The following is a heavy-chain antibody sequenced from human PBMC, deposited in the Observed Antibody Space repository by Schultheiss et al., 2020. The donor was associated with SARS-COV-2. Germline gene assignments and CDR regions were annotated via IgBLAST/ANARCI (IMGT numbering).Heavy chain of an antibody. CDR2: INHSGST. Sequence: SETLSLTCAVYGGSFSGYYWSWIRQPPGKGLEWIGEINHSGSTNYNPSLKSRVTISVDTSKNQFSLKLSSVTAADTAVYYCARDSKYSGSYGPDYWGQGTLVTVSS. V-gene: IGHV4-34*01. CDR3: ARDSKYSGSYGPDY. J-gene: IGHJ4*02. CDR1: GGSFSGYY. D-gene: IGHD1-26*01.